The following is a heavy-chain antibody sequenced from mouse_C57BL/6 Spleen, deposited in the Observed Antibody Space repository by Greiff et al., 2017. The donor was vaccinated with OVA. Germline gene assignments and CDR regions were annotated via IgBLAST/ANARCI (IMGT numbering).Heavy chain of an antibody. CDR1: GFTFSSYA. CDR3: ARDDDYGGRFDY. V-gene: IGHV5-4*01. J-gene: IGHJ2*01. D-gene: IGHD2-4*01. Sequence: EVKLMESGGGLVKPGGSLKLPCAASGFTFSSYALSWVRQTPEKRLEWVATISDGGSYTYYPDNVKGRFTISRDNAKNNLYLQMSHLKSGDTAMYYWARDDDYGGRFDYWGQGTTLTVSS. CDR2: ISDGGSYT.